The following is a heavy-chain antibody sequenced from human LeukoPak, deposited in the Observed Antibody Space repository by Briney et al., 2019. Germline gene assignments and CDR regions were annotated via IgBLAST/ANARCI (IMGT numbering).Heavy chain of an antibody. Sequence: GGSLRLSCAASGFTFSSYWMHWVRQVPGEGLVWVSRINGDGSGISYADSVKGRFTISRDNAKNSLYLQMNSLRAEDTAVYYCARDVAYSSGWYEPFDPWGQGTLVTVSS. CDR2: INGDGSGI. J-gene: IGHJ5*02. CDR3: ARDVAYSSGWYEPFDP. V-gene: IGHV3-74*01. D-gene: IGHD6-19*01. CDR1: GFTFSSYW.